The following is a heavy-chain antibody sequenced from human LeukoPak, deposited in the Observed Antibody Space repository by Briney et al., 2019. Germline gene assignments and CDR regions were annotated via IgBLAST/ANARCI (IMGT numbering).Heavy chain of an antibody. Sequence: SETLSLTCTVSGGSISSYYWSWIRQPPGKGLEWIGYIYYSGSTNYNPSLKSRVTISVDTSKNQFSPKLSSVTAADTAVYYCARAFSSQWLLTPDDAFDIWGQGTMVTVSS. D-gene: IGHD3-22*01. J-gene: IGHJ3*02. CDR3: ARAFSSQWLLTPDDAFDI. V-gene: IGHV4-59*01. CDR1: GGSISSYY. CDR2: IYYSGST.